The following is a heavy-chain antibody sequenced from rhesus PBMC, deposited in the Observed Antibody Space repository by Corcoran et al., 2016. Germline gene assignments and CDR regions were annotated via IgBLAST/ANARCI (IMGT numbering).Heavy chain of an antibody. J-gene: IGHJ4*01. CDR2: IYGSSTST. CDR3: ARGDSSGWGFDY. D-gene: IGHD6-31*01. Sequence: QVQLQESGPGVVKPSETLSLTCAVSGGSISDRSRWSWLRQPPGKGLEWIGYIYGSSTSTNYNPSLKSTGHITKDTSKNQFSLKLSSVTAADTAVYYCARGDSSGWGFDYWGQGVLVTVSS. V-gene: IGHV4S10*01. CDR1: GGSISDRSR.